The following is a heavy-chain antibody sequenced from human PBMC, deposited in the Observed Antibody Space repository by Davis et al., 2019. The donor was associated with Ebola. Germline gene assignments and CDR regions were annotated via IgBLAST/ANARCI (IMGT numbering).Heavy chain of an antibody. V-gene: IGHV4-38-2*02. CDR3: ARGSMVYAIRPYFDY. D-gene: IGHD2-8*01. J-gene: IGHJ4*02. CDR2: IYHSGST. Sequence: PSETLSLTCTVSGYSINSGYYWGWIRQPPGKGLEWIGSIYHSGSTYYNPSLKSRVTISVDTSKNQFSLKLSSVTAADTAVYYCARGSMVYAIRPYFDYWGQGTLVTVSS. CDR1: GYSINSGYY.